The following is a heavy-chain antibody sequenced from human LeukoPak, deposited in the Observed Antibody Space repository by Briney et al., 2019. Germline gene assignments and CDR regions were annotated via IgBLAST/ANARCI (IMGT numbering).Heavy chain of an antibody. CDR3: VAVLVPAAFWHFDV. CDR1: GFPFSQHG. V-gene: IGHV3-33*01. D-gene: IGHD2-2*01. Sequence: QPGTSLRLSCATSGFPFSQHGYHWVRQAPGKGLEWTAIIWVDGTRKYYADSVEGRFTNSRDNSKSTLYLQIDSLRPEDTAVYYCVAVLVPAAFWHFDVWGRGTQVTVSS. CDR2: IWVDGTRK. J-gene: IGHJ2*01.